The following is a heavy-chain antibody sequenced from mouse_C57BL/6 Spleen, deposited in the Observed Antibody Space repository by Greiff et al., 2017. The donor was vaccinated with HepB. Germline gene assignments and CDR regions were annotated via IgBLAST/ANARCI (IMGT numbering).Heavy chain of an antibody. V-gene: IGHV1-64*01. J-gene: IGHJ2*01. CDR1: GYTFTSYW. Sequence: VQLQQPGAELVKPGASVKLSCKASGYTFTSYWMHWVKQRPGQGLEWIGMIHPNSGSTNYNEKFKSKATLTVDKSSSTAYMQLSSLTSEDSAVYYCARGAGKRGPNYYFDYWGQGTTLTVSS. CDR2: IHPNSGST. CDR3: ARGAGKRGPNYYFDY.